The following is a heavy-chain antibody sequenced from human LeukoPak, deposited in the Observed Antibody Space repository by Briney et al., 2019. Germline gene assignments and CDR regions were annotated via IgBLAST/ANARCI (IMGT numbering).Heavy chain of an antibody. V-gene: IGHV4-59*01. CDR2: IYYSGST. J-gene: IGHJ6*02. CDR3: ARLKCISTTCPSRYVMDV. D-gene: IGHD2-2*01. Sequence: SETLSLTCSVSGGSISSYYWSWIRQPPGKGLEYIGYIYYSGSTNYNPSLKSRVTISVDASKDQFSLNLTSVTAADTAVYYCARLKCISTTCPSRYVMDVWGQGTTVTVSS. CDR1: GGSISSYY.